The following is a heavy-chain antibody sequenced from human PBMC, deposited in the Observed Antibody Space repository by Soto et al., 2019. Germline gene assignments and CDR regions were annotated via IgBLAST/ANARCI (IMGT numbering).Heavy chain of an antibody. J-gene: IGHJ4*02. V-gene: IGHV3-30*18. CDR3: AKDVLPAAIGLFDY. CDR2: ISYDGSNK. CDR1: GFTFSSYG. Sequence: PGGSLRLSCAASGFTFSSYGMHWVRQAPGKGLEWVAVISYDGSNKYYADSVKGRFTISRDNSKNTLYLQMNSLRAEDAAVYYCAKDVLPAAIGLFDYWGQGTLVTVSS. D-gene: IGHD2-2*01.